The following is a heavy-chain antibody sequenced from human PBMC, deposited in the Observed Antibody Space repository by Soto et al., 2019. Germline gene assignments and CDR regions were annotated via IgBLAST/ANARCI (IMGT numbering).Heavy chain of an antibody. V-gene: IGHV1-46*01. J-gene: IGHJ6*02. CDR1: GYTFTSYY. Sequence: ASVKVSCKASGYTFTSYYMHWVRQAPGQGLEWMGIINPSGGSTSYAQKFQGRVTMTRDTSTSTVYMELSSLRSEDTAVYYCARDGGCSGGSCYPSGYYYGMDVWGQGTTVTVSS. D-gene: IGHD2-15*01. CDR3: ARDGGCSGGSCYPSGYYYGMDV. CDR2: INPSGGST.